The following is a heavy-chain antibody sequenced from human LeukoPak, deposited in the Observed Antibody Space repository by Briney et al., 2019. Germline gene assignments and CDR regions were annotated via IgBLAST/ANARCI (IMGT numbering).Heavy chain of an antibody. J-gene: IGHJ4*02. V-gene: IGHV3-23*01. D-gene: IGHD2-21*01. Sequence: RSGGSLRLSCAASGFTFSNYAMSWVRQAPGKGLQWVSGISGSGDSTYYADSVKGRFTISRDNSKNRLYLQMNSLRAEDTAVYYCAKGLLSYYFDDWGQGTLVTVSS. CDR3: AKGLLSYYFDD. CDR1: GFTFSNYA. CDR2: ISGSGDST.